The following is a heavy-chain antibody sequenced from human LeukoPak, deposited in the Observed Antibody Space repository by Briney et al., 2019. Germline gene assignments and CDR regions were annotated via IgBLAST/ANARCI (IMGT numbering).Heavy chain of an antibody. J-gene: IGHJ4*02. D-gene: IGHD1-26*01. CDR1: GGSISSGDYY. CDR2: IYYSGST. V-gene: IGHV4-30-4*01. CDR3: ARETLGATNFDY. Sequence: PSQTLSLTCTVSGGSISSGDYYRSWIRQPPGKGLEWIGYIYYSGSTYYNPSLKSRVTISVDTSKNQFSLKLSSVTAADTAVYYCARETLGATNFDYWGQGTLVTVSS.